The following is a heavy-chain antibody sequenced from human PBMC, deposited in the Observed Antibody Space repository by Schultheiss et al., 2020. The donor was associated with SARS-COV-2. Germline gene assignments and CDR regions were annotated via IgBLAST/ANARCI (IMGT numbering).Heavy chain of an antibody. J-gene: IGHJ3*02. V-gene: IGHV4-61*02. D-gene: IGHD1-14*01. CDR1: GGSISSGNYY. CDR3: ARAHTTYAFDI. Sequence: SETLSLTCTVSGGSISSGNYYWSWIRQPAGKGLEWIGRIYTSGSTNYNPSLKSRVTISVDTSKNQFSLKLSSVTAADTAVYYCARAHTTYAFDIWGQGTMVTVSS. CDR2: IYTSGST.